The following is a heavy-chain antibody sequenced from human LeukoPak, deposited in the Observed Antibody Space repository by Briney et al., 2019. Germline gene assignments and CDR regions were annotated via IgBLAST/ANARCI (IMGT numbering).Heavy chain of an antibody. J-gene: IGHJ4*02. Sequence: GRSLRLSCAASGFTFSNYGMHWVRQAPGKGLEWVAVISYDGSNKYYADSVKGRFTISRDNSKNTLYLQMNSLRAEDTAVYNCARDPYSSAHFDYWGQGTLVTVSS. CDR3: ARDPYSSAHFDY. CDR2: ISYDGSNK. V-gene: IGHV3-30*03. CDR1: GFTFSNYG. D-gene: IGHD6-19*01.